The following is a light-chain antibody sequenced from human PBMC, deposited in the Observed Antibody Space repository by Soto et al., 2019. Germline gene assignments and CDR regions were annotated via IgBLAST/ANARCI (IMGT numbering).Light chain of an antibody. V-gene: IGKV3-20*01. J-gene: IGKJ1*01. Sequence: ERVWPPSPGTLSCSPVERAPLYFMASESVSNNYLAWYKQRPGQAPRLLIYGAYIRATDIQGRFGGHGSGTDFILSIKRLEPEDSAVYYCQKYGGSPWKVGHGTTG. CDR3: QKYGGSPWK. CDR1: ESVSNNY. CDR2: GAY.